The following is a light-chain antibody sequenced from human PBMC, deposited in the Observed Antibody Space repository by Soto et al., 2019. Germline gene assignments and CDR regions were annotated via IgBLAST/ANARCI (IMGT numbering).Light chain of an antibody. CDR1: SSDIGNYNY. CDR3: SSYTSSSPRV. V-gene: IGLV2-14*01. CDR2: EVT. J-gene: IGLJ1*01. Sequence: QSVLTQPASVSGSPGQSITISCTGTSSDIGNYNYVSWYQQHPGKAPKLMIYEVTNRPSGVSNRFSGSKSGNTASLTISGLQAEDEADYYCSSYTSSSPRVFGTGTQLTVL.